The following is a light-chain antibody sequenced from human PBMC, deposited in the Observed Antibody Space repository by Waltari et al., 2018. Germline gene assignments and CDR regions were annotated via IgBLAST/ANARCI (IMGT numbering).Light chain of an antibody. V-gene: IGLV2-8*01. Sequence: QSALTQPPSASGSRGQSVPISCTGTSSDVGAYNYVYWYQQHPGKAPKLIIFEVSKRPSGVPDRFSASKSANTASLTVSGLQAEDEADYYCSSFAGSNIYVFGTGTRVAVL. CDR1: SSDVGAYNY. J-gene: IGLJ1*01. CDR2: EVS. CDR3: SSFAGSNIYV.